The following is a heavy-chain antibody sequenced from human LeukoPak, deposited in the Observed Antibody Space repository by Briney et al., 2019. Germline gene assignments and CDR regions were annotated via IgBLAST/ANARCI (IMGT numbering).Heavy chain of an antibody. V-gene: IGHV1-46*01. CDR1: GYTFTSYY. J-gene: IGHJ6*03. D-gene: IGHD3-3*02. CDR2: INPSGGST. Sequence: GASVKVSCKASGYTFTSYYMHWVRQAPGQGLEWMGIINPSGGSTSYAQKFQGRVTMTRDTSTSTVYMELSSLRSEDTAVYYCARRALPHYYYYYMDVWGKGTTVTVSS. CDR3: ARRALPHYYYYYMDV.